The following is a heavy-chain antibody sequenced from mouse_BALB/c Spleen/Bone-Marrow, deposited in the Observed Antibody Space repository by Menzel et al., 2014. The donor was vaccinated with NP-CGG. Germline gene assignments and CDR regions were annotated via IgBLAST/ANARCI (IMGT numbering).Heavy chain of an antibody. CDR3: ARGAMITTGYFDY. CDR1: GISITTGNYR. V-gene: IGHV3-5*02. Sequence: EVKLVESGPGLVKPSQTVSLTCTVTGISITTGNYRWSWIRQFPGNKLEWIGYIYYSGTITYNPSLTSRTTITRDTSKNQFFLEMNSLTAEDTATYYCARGAMITTGYFDYWGQVPLSQSPQ. J-gene: IGHJ2*01. CDR2: IYYSGTI. D-gene: IGHD2-4*01.